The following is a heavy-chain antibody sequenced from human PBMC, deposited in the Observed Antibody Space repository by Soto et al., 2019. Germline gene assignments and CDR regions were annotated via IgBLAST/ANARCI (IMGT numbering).Heavy chain of an antibody. V-gene: IGHV3-23*01. J-gene: IGHJ5*02. CDR3: AKNQGVELVPLATVDWFDP. CDR2: ISGSGFKK. Sequence: PGGSLRLSCAASGFIFENFGMSWVRQAPGKGPEWISSISGSGFKKYYADSVKGRSSISRDNSKSTVYLELNNLSAEDTAVYHCAKNQGVELVPLATVDWFDPWGQGSVVTVSS. D-gene: IGHD1-26*01. CDR1: GFIFENFG.